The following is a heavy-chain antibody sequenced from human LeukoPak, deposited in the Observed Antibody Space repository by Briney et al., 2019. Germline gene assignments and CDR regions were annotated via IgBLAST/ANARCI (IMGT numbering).Heavy chain of an antibody. J-gene: IGHJ3*02. CDR2: INWNSRNI. V-gene: IGHV3-9*01. CDR1: GITFENYA. CDR3: AKANSGTYSGTFDI. D-gene: IGHD1-26*01. Sequence: GGSLRLSCAASGITFENYAMPWVRQAPGKGLEWVSGINWNSRNIGYEDAVKGRFTISRDNAKNSLFLQMNSLKPEDTAMYFCAKANSGTYSGTFDIWGQGTMVTVSS.